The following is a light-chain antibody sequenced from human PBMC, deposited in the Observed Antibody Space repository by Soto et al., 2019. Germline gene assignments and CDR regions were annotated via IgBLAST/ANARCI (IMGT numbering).Light chain of an antibody. Sequence: QSVLTQPPSVSGAPGQRVTIPCTGSGSNIGVGYEVHWYQQLPGKAPKLMIYEVSNRPSGVSNRFSGSKSGNTASLTISGLQAEDEADYYCSSYRSSSTLMFGGGTKLTVL. CDR1: GSNIGVGYE. CDR3: SSYRSSSTLM. V-gene: IGLV2-14*01. CDR2: EVS. J-gene: IGLJ3*02.